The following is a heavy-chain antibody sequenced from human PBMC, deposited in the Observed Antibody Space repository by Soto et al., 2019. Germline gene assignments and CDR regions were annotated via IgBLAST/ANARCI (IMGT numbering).Heavy chain of an antibody. V-gene: IGHV1-69*01. Sequence: QVQLVQSGAEVKKPGASVKVSCKASGGSFSNYAISWVRQAPGEGLEWMGGIIPIFGTANYAQKFQGRVTITADESTSTAYMELSSLRSDDTAVYYCASPTGKLDYWGQGTLVTVSS. CDR2: IIPIFGTA. J-gene: IGHJ4*02. CDR3: ASPTGKLDY. D-gene: IGHD2-8*02. CDR1: GGSFSNYA.